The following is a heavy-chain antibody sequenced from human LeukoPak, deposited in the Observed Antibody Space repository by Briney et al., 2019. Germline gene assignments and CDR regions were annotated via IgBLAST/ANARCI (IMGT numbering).Heavy chain of an antibody. Sequence: GGSLRLSCAASGFTFRAYGMHWVRQAPGKGLEWVAFIRYDARNKYYAGSVKGRFTISRDNSKNTLYVQMNSLRAEDTAVYYCARGPLGGSGFDYWGQGTLVTVSS. V-gene: IGHV3-30*02. CDR2: IRYDARNK. CDR3: ARGPLGGSGFDY. D-gene: IGHD2-15*01. J-gene: IGHJ4*02. CDR1: GFTFRAYG.